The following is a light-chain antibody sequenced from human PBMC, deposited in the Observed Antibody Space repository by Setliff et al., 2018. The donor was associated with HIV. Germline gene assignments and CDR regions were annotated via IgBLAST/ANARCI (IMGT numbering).Light chain of an antibody. V-gene: IGLV2-23*02. CDR3: CSYAGSGPV. J-gene: IGLJ1*01. Sequence: QSALTQPASVSGSPGQSITISCTGSSTDVGDYQSVSWYQQHPGEAPKLMIYDVKNRPSGVSDRFSGSKSGNTASLTISGLQAEDEADYYCCSYAGSGPVFGAGTKVTVL. CDR1: STDVGDYQS. CDR2: DVK.